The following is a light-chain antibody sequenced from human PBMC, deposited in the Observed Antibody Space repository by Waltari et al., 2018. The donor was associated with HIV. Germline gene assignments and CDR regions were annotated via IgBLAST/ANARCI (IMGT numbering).Light chain of an antibody. Sequence: QAVVTQEPSLTVYPGGTVTLTCASSTGPVTTDHYPYWFQQMPGQAPPPLIFDSYSSHSWTAARFSGCLLGGKAARTISGARPEDEADYYCSLFYNTARVFGGGTRLTVL. CDR2: DSY. CDR3: SLFYNTARV. V-gene: IGLV7-46*01. J-gene: IGLJ2*01. CDR1: TGPVTTDHY.